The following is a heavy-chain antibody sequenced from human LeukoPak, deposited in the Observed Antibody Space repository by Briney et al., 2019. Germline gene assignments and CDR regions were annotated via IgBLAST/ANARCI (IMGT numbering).Heavy chain of an antibody. J-gene: IGHJ3*02. CDR2: VYYSGST. V-gene: IGHV4-59*04. Sequence: SGTLSLTRTVSGGSINSYYWSWIRQPPGKGLEWIGSVYYSGSTYFNPSLKSRLTMSVDTSNSHFSLRLGSVTAADTAVYYCARPAHDAFDIWGQGTKVTVSS. CDR3: ARPAHDAFDI. CDR1: GGSINSYY.